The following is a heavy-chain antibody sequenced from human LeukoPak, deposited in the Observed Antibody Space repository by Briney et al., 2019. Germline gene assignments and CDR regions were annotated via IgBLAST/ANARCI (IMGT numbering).Heavy chain of an antibody. CDR1: GFTFSSYA. J-gene: IGHJ3*02. CDR2: IRRTGSTI. Sequence: GGSLRLSCAASGFTFSSYAMSGVRRAPGKGREGGSYIRRTGSTIYSADSVKGRFTISRDNAKNSLYLQMNSLRAEDTAVYYCARRYSSSSGKAFAIWGQETMVTVSS. V-gene: IGHV3-48*03. D-gene: IGHD6-6*01. CDR3: ARRYSSSSGKAFAI.